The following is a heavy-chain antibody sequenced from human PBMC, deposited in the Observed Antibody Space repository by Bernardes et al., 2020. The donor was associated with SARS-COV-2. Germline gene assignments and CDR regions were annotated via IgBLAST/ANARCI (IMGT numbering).Heavy chain of an antibody. Sequence: GGSLRLSCAASEFTFSSYAMTWVRQAPGKGLEWVSTITSSGGSTYYAESVKGRFTISRDNSRNTLYLEMNSLRAEDTAVYYCSKNAKYSSSSMEVWGQGTTVTVS. J-gene: IGHJ6*02. V-gene: IGHV3-23*01. CDR2: ITSSGGST. CDR1: EFTFSSYA. D-gene: IGHD6-6*01. CDR3: SKNAKYSSSSMEV.